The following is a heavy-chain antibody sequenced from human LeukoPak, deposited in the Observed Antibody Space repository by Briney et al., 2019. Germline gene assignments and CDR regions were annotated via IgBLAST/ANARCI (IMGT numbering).Heavy chain of an antibody. J-gene: IGHJ6*02. D-gene: IGHD3-10*01. CDR1: GFTFSSYA. V-gene: IGHV3-23*01. CDR2: ISGSGGST. Sequence: GGSVRLSCAASGFTFSSYAMRWVRQARGKGLEWVSAISGSGGSTNYADSVKGRFTISRDNSKNTLYLQMNSLRAEDTAVYYCARDPLWFGELDYYYYYGMDVWGQGTTVTVSS. CDR3: ARDPLWFGELDYYYYYGMDV.